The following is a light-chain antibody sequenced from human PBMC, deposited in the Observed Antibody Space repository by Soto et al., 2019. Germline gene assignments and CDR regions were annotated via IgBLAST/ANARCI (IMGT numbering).Light chain of an antibody. CDR1: QSVSNW. J-gene: IGKJ1*01. CDR3: QQYNTYPWT. Sequence: DIQMTQSPSTLSASVGDRVTITCRASQSVSNWLAWYQQKPGKAPKILIYKASSLESGVPSRFSGSGSGTEFTLTISSLQPEDFAIYYCQQYNTYPWTFGQGTKVDIK. CDR2: KAS. V-gene: IGKV1-5*03.